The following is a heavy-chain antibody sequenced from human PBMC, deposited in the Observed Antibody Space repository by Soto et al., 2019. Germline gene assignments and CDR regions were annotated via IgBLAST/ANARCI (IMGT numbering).Heavy chain of an antibody. J-gene: IGHJ6*03. D-gene: IGHD4-17*01. Sequence: QVQLVQSGAEVKKPGASVKVSCKASGYTFTSYDINWVRQATGQGLEWMGWMNPNSGNTGYAQKFQGRVTMTRNTSISTAYMELSSLRSEDTAVYYCARTTVTTSDYYYYMDVWGKGTTVTVSS. CDR1: GYTFTSYD. CDR3: ARTTVTTSDYYYYMDV. V-gene: IGHV1-8*01. CDR2: MNPNSGNT.